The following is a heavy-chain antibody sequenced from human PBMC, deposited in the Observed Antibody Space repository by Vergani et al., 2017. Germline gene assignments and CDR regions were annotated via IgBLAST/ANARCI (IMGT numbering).Heavy chain of an antibody. V-gene: IGHV3-33*01. CDR1: GFTFSSYG. D-gene: IGHD4-11*01. J-gene: IGHJ6*02. CDR3: ARDKYETVSQGRGYYYYYGMDV. Sequence: QVQLVESGGGVVQPGRSLRLSCAASGFTFSSYGMHWVRQAPGKGLEWVAVIWYDGSNKYYADSVKGRFTISRDNSKNTLYLQMNSLRAEDTAVYYCARDKYETVSQGRGYYYYYGMDVWGQGTTVTVSS. CDR2: IWYDGSNK.